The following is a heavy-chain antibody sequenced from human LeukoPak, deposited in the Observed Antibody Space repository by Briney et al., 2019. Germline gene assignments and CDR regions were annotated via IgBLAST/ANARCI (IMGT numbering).Heavy chain of an antibody. CDR3: ARYNSGWNDY. V-gene: IGHV3-21*01. CDR1: GFTFSDYA. D-gene: IGHD6-19*01. CDR2: ISSTSSLI. Sequence: KPGGSLRLSCAASGFTFSDYAMSWVRQAPGKGLEWVSSISSTSSLIWYADSLKGRFTISRDNAKNSLYLQMDSLRAEDTAVYYCARYNSGWNDYWGQGTLVTVSS. J-gene: IGHJ4*02.